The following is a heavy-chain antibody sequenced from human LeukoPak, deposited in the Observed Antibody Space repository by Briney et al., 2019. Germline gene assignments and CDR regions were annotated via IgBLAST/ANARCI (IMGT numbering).Heavy chain of an antibody. D-gene: IGHD6-13*01. V-gene: IGHV5-51*01. CDR2: IYPGDSDT. CDR3: GRIADNGDSWHDFDY. Sequence: GESLKISCKATGYTFTTRWIGWVRQMPGKGLEWMGIIYPGDSDTKDSPSFQGQVTISVDKSISTAYLHWSSLKVSDTAIYYCGRIADNGDSWHDFDYWGQGTLVTVSS. CDR1: GYTFTTRW. J-gene: IGHJ4*02.